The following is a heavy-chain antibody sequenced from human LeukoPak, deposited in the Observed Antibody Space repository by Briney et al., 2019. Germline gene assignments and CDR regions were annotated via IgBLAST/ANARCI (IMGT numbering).Heavy chain of an antibody. CDR1: GYSITSGFP. CDR2: ISHSGTT. V-gene: IGHV4-38-2*02. D-gene: IGHD3-16*01. CDR3: AREGAVPGIDP. J-gene: IGHJ5*02. Sequence: KPSETLSLTFAVSGYSITSGFPWGWIRQPPGKGLEWIGTISHSGTTDYKSTLESRLTISMDTSKNLFSLRLTSVTAADTAVYYCAREGAVPGIDPWGQGTLVTVSS.